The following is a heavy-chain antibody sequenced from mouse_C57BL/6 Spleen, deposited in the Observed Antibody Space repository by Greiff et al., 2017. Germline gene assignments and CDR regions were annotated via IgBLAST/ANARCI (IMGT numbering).Heavy chain of an antibody. J-gene: IGHJ1*03. CDR2: IDPDTGGT. CDR3: TRGEGLLRYPWYVDV. V-gene: IGHV1-15*01. CDR1: GYTFTDYE. D-gene: IGHD1-1*01. Sequence: VKLQESGAELVRPGASVTLSCKASGYTFTDYEMHWVKQTPVHGLEWIGAIDPDTGGTAYNQKFKGKAILTADKSSSTAYMELRSLTSEDSAVYYCTRGEGLLRYPWYVDVWGTGTTVTVSS.